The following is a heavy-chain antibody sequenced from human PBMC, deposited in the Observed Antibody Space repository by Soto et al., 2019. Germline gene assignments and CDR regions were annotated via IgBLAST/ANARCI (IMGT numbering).Heavy chain of an antibody. Sequence: AASVKVSCKASGYTFTGYYMHWVRQAPGQGLEWMGWINPNSGGTNYAQKFQGRVTMTRDTSISTAYMELSRLRSDDTAVYYCARVFPARSGYYYERGYWGQGTLVTVSS. V-gene: IGHV1-2*02. CDR2: INPNSGGT. CDR1: GYTFTGYY. CDR3: ARVFPARSGYYYERGY. D-gene: IGHD3-22*01. J-gene: IGHJ4*02.